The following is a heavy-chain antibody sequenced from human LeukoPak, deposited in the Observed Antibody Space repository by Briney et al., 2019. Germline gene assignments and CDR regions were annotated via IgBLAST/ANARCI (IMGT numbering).Heavy chain of an antibody. CDR2: IYYSGST. CDR3: ARWNMKAAAEEY. Sequence: RASETLSLTCTVSGGSVSSGSYYWSWIRQPPGKGLEWIGYIYYSGSTNYNPSLKSRVTISVDTSKNQFSLKLSSVTAADTAVYYCARWNMKAAAEEYWGQGTLVTVSS. CDR1: GGSVSSGSYY. D-gene: IGHD6-13*01. J-gene: IGHJ4*02. V-gene: IGHV4-61*01.